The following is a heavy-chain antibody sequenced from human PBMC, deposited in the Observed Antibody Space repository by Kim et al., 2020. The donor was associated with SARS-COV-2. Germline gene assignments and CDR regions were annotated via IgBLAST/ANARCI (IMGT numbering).Heavy chain of an antibody. J-gene: IGHJ6*02. V-gene: IGHV3-48*03. CDR3: ARDDWHCSSTSCSVDYYYGMDV. Sequence: GGSLRLSCAASGFTFSSYEMNWVRQAPGKGLEWVSYISSSGSTIYYADSVKGRFTISRDNAKNSLYLQMNSLRAEDTAVYYCARDDWHCSSTSCSVDYYYGMDVWGQGTTVTVSS. D-gene: IGHD2-2*01. CDR1: GFTFSSYE. CDR2: ISSSGSTI.